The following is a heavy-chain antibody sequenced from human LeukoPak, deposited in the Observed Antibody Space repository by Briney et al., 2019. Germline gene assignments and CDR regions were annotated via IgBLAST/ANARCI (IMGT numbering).Heavy chain of an antibody. J-gene: IGHJ4*02. CDR2: IIPILGIA. CDR1: GGTFSSYA. Sequence: SVKVSCKASGGTFSSYAISWVRQAPGQGLEWMGRIIPILGIANYAQKFQGRVTMTRDMSTSTVYMELSSLRSEDTAVYYCARETDIAAVANYFDYWGQGTLVTVSS. V-gene: IGHV1-69*04. CDR3: ARETDIAAVANYFDY. D-gene: IGHD6-13*01.